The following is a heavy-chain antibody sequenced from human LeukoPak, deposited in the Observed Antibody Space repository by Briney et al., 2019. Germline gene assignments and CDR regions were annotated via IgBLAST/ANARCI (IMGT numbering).Heavy chain of an antibody. V-gene: IGHV4-59*01. CDR3: ARADPNASGYFYRFNWFDP. CDR1: GGSMSSYY. D-gene: IGHD3-10*01. CDR2: IYSSGST. J-gene: IGHJ5*02. Sequence: SETLSLTCTVSGGSMSSYYWNWVWQPPGKGLEWIGNIYSSGSTDYNPSLKSRVTISLDTSKFQFSLRLNSVTAADTAVYYCARADPNASGYFYRFNWFDPWGQGTLVTVSS.